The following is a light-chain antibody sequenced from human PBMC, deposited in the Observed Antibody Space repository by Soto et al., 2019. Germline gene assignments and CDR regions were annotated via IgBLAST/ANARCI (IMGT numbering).Light chain of an antibody. CDR2: NVS. Sequence: DVVMTQSPLSLPVTLGQPASISCRSSQGLKHSDGNTYLHWFQQRPGQSPRRLINNVSNRDSGVQDRFSGSTSGTDFTLKISRVEAEDVGLFYCRQGTHWPLTFGQGTKVEIK. CDR3: RQGTHWPLT. CDR1: QGLKHSDGNTY. J-gene: IGKJ1*01. V-gene: IGKV2-30*02.